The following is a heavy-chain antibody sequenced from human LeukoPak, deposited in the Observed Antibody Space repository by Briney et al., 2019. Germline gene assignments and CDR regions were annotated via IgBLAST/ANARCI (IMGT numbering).Heavy chain of an antibody. Sequence: GGSLRLSCAASGFTFSSYAMSWVRQAPGKGLEWVSAISGSGGSTYYAGSVKGRFTISRENAKNSLYLQMNSLRAGDTAVYYCAREYRSSSGRAFDYWGQGTLVIVSS. J-gene: IGHJ4*02. D-gene: IGHD6-6*01. CDR2: ISGSGGST. CDR1: GFTFSSYA. V-gene: IGHV3-23*01. CDR3: AREYRSSSGRAFDY.